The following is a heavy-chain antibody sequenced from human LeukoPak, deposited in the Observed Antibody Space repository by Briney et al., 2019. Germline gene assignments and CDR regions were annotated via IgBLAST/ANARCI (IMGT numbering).Heavy chain of an antibody. Sequence: PSETLSLTCAVYGGSFSGYYWSWLRQPPGKGLEWIGEINHSGSTNYNPSLKSRVTISVDTSKNQFSLKLSSVTAADTAVYYCARTRIQLWFVPNTFDYWGQGTLVTVSS. V-gene: IGHV4-34*01. CDR3: ARTRIQLWFVPNTFDY. CDR2: INHSGST. J-gene: IGHJ4*02. CDR1: GGSFSGYY. D-gene: IGHD5-18*01.